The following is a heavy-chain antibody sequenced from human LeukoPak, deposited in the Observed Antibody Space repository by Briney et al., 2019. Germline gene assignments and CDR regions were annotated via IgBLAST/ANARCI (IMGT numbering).Heavy chain of an antibody. CDR1: GYTFTSYD. J-gene: IGHJ4*02. CDR2: INPSGGST. V-gene: IGHV1-46*01. D-gene: IGHD5-18*01. CDR3: ARARGQYSYGFPFDY. Sequence: ASVKVSCKASGYTFTSYDINWVRQAPGQGLEWMGIINPSGGSTSYAQKFQGRVTMTRDTSTSTVYMELSSLRSEDTAVYYCARARGQYSYGFPFDYWGQGTLVTVSS.